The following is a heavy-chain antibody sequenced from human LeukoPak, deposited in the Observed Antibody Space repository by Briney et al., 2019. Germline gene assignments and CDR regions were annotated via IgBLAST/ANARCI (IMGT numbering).Heavy chain of an antibody. CDR3: ARINSSWYPFDY. J-gene: IGHJ4*02. Sequence: SETLSLTCTVSGGSISSSSYYWGWIRQPPGKGLEWIGSIYYSGSTYYNPSLKSRVTISVDTSKNQFSLKLSSVTAADTAVYYCARINSSWYPFDYWGQGTLVTVSS. CDR1: GGSISSSSYY. D-gene: IGHD6-13*01. CDR2: IYYSGST. V-gene: IGHV4-39*07.